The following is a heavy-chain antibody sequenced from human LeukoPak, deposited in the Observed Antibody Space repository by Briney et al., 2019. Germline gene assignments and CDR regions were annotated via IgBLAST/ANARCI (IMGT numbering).Heavy chain of an antibody. V-gene: IGHV4-34*01. CDR2: INHSGST. Sequence: PSETLSLTCAVYGGSFSGYYWSWIRQPPGKGLEWIGEINHSGSTNYNPSLKSRVTISVDTSKNQFSLKLSSVTAADTAVYYCARDLGYSSGWRDFDYWGQGTLVTVSS. CDR3: ARDLGYSSGWRDFDY. D-gene: IGHD6-19*01. CDR1: GGSFSGYY. J-gene: IGHJ4*02.